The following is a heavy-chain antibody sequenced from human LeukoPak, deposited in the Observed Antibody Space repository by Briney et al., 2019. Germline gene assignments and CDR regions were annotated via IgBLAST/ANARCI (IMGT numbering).Heavy chain of an antibody. D-gene: IGHD3-22*01. CDR1: GGSISTYF. J-gene: IGHJ4*02. Sequence: SETLSPTCTVSGGSISTYFWSWIRQPPGKGLEWIGYIYYSGGTNYNPSLESRVTISVDTSKNQFSLKLSSVTAADTAVYYCARLTAGYYFDYWGQGTLVTVSS. CDR2: IYYSGGT. V-gene: IGHV4-59*01. CDR3: ARLTAGYYFDY.